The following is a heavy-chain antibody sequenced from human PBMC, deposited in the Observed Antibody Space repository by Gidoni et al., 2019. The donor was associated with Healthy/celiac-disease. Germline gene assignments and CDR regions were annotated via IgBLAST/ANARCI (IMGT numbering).Heavy chain of an antibody. CDR1: GGSISSSSYY. Sequence: PPLQASCPGLVKPSETPSLTSTVSGGSISSSSYYWGCIRQPPGKGLEWIGNIYYSGSPYYNPSLKSRVTIAVDTSKNQFSLKLSSVTAADTAVYYGARRGSSGWYAYWGQGTLVTVSS. J-gene: IGHJ4*02. CDR3: ARRGSSGWYAY. V-gene: IGHV4-39*01. D-gene: IGHD6-19*01. CDR2: IYYSGSP.